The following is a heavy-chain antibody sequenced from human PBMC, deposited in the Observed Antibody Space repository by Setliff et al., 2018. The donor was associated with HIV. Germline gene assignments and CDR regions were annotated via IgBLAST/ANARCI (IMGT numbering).Heavy chain of an antibody. Sequence: SETLSLTCSVSGGSVSSNNYYWGWIRQPPGKGLEWIGSIYFSGSAYYNPSLKSRVTMSVDTSKNQFSLKMTSVIAADAAVYFCARLAATYGNHRFDYWGQGVPVTVSS. CDR2: IYFSGSA. V-gene: IGHV4-39*01. D-gene: IGHD1-1*01. CDR1: GGSVSSNNYY. J-gene: IGHJ4*02. CDR3: ARLAATYGNHRFDY.